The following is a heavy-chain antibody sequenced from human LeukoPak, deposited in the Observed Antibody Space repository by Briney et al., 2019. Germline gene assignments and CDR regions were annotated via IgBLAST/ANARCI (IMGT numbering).Heavy chain of an antibody. CDR2: LYHSDSA. J-gene: IGHJ6*03. CDR3: ARQHDSYYYYYIDV. V-gene: IGHV4-38-2*01. CDR1: GYSISNGYY. Sequence: SETLSLTCAVSGYSISNGYYWVWIRQPPGRGLEWIGSLYHSDSAYYNTSLRSRVSMSEDTSKNQFSLTLSFVTAADTAVCYCARQHDSYYYYYIDVWGSGTTVTVSS.